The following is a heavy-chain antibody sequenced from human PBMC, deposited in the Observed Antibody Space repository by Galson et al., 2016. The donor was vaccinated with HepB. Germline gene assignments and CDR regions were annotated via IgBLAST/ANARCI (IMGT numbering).Heavy chain of an antibody. CDR1: GGTFSSYT. Sequence: SVKVSCKASGGTFSSYTISWVRQAPGQGLEWMGRIIPILGIANYAQKFQGRVTITADKSTSTAYMELSSLRSDDTAVYYCARDLSLTIFGVVNYRVLGYWGQGTLVTVSS. CDR3: ARDLSLTIFGVVNYRVLGY. CDR2: IIPILGIA. V-gene: IGHV1-69*04. J-gene: IGHJ4*02. D-gene: IGHD3-3*01.